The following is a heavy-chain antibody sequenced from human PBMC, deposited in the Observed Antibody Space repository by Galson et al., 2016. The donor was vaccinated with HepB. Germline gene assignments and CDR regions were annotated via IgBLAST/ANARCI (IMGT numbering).Heavy chain of an antibody. Sequence: SLRLSCAGSGLTFNSYAMHWVRQAPGTGLEWVSGLRGSGSSTFYADSVKGRFTISRDKSKNTVFLQMNSLRVEDTAIYYCAKIDSSAWYPRGVYWGRGTLVTVSS. V-gene: IGHV3-23*01. CDR1: GLTFNSYA. CDR3: AKIDSSAWYPRGVY. J-gene: IGHJ4*02. CDR2: LRGSGSST. D-gene: IGHD6-19*01.